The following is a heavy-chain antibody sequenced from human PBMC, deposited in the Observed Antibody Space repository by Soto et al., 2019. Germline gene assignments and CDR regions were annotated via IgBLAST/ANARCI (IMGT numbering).Heavy chain of an antibody. Sequence: QVQLQEQGPGLAKPSETLSLTCTVSGDSISSYYWSWIRQPPGKGLEWIGYIYYSASTTYNPSLTSPVTISVDTSKNPFSLNTTSVTAADTAVYYCASSNITAAGFYYYGMDVWCRVTTVTVSS. CDR1: GDSISSYY. D-gene: IGHD6-13*01. CDR3: ASSNITAAGFYYYGMDV. J-gene: IGHJ6*02. CDR2: IYYSAST. V-gene: IGHV4-59*01.